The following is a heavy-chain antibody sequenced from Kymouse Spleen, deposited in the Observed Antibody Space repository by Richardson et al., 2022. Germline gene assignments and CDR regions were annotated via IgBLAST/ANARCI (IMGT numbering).Heavy chain of an antibody. CDR1: GFTFSDHY. V-gene: IGHV3-72*01. CDR3: AWYNWNGRELLLWFGELLRWFDP. D-gene: IGHD3-10*01. J-gene: IGHJ5*02. Sequence: EVQLVESGGGLVQPGGSLRLSCAASGFTFSDHYMDWVRQAPGKGLEWVGRTRNKANSYTTEYAASVKGRFTISRDDSKNSLYLQMNSLKTEDTAVYYCAWYNWNGRELLLWFGELLRWFDPWGQGTLVTVSS. CDR2: TRNKANSYTT.